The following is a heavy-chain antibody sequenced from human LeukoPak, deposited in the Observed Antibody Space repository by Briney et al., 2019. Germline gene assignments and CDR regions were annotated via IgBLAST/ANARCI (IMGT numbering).Heavy chain of an antibody. Sequence: GGSLRLSCEVSGFTFSNYWMNWVRQAPGKGLEWVANIKEDGSEKYYVDSVKGRLTICRDNAKNSLYLQMNSLRAEDTAVYYCARGSNSALDIWGQGTMVTVSS. D-gene: IGHD6-13*01. CDR3: ARGSNSALDI. CDR1: GFTFSNYW. J-gene: IGHJ3*02. CDR2: IKEDGSEK. V-gene: IGHV3-7*01.